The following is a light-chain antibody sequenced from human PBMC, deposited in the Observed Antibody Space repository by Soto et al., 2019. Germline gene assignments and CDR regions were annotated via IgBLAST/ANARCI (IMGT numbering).Light chain of an antibody. CDR3: QQCFSPPWT. V-gene: IGKV1-39*01. J-gene: IGKJ1*01. Sequence: DIQMTQSPSPLSASVGDRVTITCRASQSINSYLNWYQHKPGKAPTLLISGATSLHSGVQSRFSGSGYGTDFTLTISSFQPEDFATYYCQQCFSPPWTFGHGTKVDFK. CDR1: QSINSY. CDR2: GAT.